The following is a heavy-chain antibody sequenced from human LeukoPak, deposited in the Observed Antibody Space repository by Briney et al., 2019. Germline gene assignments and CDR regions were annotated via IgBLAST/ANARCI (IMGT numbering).Heavy chain of an antibody. Sequence: SETLSLTCTVSGGSISSYYWSWIRQPPGKGLEWIGYIYYSGSTNYNPSLKSRVTISVDTSKNQFSLKLSSVTAADTAVYYCARGPDMVRGVIITSDYYYYYGMDVWGQGTTVTVSS. J-gene: IGHJ6*02. D-gene: IGHD3-10*01. CDR3: ARGPDMVRGVIITSDYYYYYGMDV. V-gene: IGHV4-59*08. CDR2: IYYSGST. CDR1: GGSISSYY.